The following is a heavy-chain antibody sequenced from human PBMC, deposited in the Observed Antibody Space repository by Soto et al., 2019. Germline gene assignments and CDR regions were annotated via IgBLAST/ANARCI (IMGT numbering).Heavy chain of an antibody. V-gene: IGHV1-58*01. D-gene: IGHD3-10*01. CDR1: GFTFTSSA. CDR2: IVVGSGNT. CDR3: AADYGSGSCSLVPRYYYYYGMDV. Sequence: QMQLVQSGPEVKKPGTSVKVSCKASGFTFTSSAVQWVRQARGQRLEWIGWIVVGSGNTNYAQKLQERDTITRDMSTLTPNMWLTXLGSEDTAVYYCAADYGSGSCSLVPRYYYYYGMDVWGQGTTVTVSS. J-gene: IGHJ6*02.